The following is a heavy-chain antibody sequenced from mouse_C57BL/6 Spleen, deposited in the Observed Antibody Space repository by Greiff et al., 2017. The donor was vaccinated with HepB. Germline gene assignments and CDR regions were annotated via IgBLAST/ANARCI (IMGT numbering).Heavy chain of an antibody. CDR2: ISDGGSYT. CDR3: ARGDYSNYGSFAY. D-gene: IGHD2-5*01. V-gene: IGHV5-4*01. CDR1: GFTFSSYA. Sequence: VESGGGLVKPGGSLKLSCAASGFTFSSYAMSWVRQTPEKRLEWVATISDGGSYTYYPDNVKGRFTISRDNAKNNLYLQMSHLKSEDTAMYYCARGDYSNYGSFAYWGQGTLVTVSA. J-gene: IGHJ3*01.